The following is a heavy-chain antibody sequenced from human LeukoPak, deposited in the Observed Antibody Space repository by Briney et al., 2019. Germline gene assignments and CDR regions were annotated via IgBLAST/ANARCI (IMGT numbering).Heavy chain of an antibody. J-gene: IGHJ4*02. D-gene: IGHD4-17*01. CDR3: AKVYHGDYFFDY. V-gene: IGHV3-30*18. Sequence: GRSLRLSCAASGFTFSSYGMHWVRQAPGKGLEWVAVISYDGSNKYHADSVKGRFTISRDNSKNTLYLQMNSLRAEDTAVYYCAKVYHGDYFFDYWGQGTLVTVSS. CDR2: ISYDGSNK. CDR1: GFTFSSYG.